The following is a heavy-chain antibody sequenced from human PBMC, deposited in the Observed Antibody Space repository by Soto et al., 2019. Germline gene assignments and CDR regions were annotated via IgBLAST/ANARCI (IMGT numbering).Heavy chain of an antibody. CDR3: ASEDSYYYGMDV. V-gene: IGHV3-21*01. Sequence: GGSLRLSCAASGFTFSNYRMNWFRQAPGKGLEWVSSISSDSSYIYYADSVKGRFTISRDNAKNSLYLQMDSLRAEDTAVYYCASEDSYYYGMDVWGQGTTVTVSS. CDR1: GFTFSNYR. CDR2: ISSDSSYI. J-gene: IGHJ6*02.